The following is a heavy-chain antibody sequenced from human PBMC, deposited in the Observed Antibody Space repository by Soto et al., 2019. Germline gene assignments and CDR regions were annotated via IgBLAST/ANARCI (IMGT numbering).Heavy chain of an antibody. J-gene: IGHJ4*02. V-gene: IGHV4-34*01. D-gene: IGHD1-7*01. CDR1: GGSFSGYY. CDR2: INHSGST. CDR3: ARGFARKWNYFGHDY. Sequence: SETLSLTCAVYGGSFSGYYWSWIRQPPGKGLEWIGEINHSGSTNYNPSLKSRVTISVDTSKNQFSLKLSSVTAADTAVYYCARGFARKWNYFGHDYWVQGTLVTVSS.